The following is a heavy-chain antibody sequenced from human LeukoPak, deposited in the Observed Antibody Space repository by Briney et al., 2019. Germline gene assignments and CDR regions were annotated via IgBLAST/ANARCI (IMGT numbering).Heavy chain of an antibody. Sequence: GGSLRLSCAASGFTFSSYGMSWVRQAPGKGLEWVSAISGSGGSTYYADSVKGRFTISRDNSKNTLYLQMNSLRAEDTAVYYCARDGLSYGDPIDYWGQGTLGTVSP. CDR3: ARDGLSYGDPIDY. CDR2: ISGSGGST. D-gene: IGHD4-17*01. V-gene: IGHV3-23*01. CDR1: GFTFSSYG. J-gene: IGHJ4*02.